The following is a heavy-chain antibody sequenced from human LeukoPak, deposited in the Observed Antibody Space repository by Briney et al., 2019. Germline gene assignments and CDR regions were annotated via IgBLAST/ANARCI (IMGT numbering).Heavy chain of an antibody. CDR3: ARGINYDILTGSYYYYGMDV. CDR1: YW. Sequence: YWXXXVRQMPGKGLEWXXIIXPGDSDTRYSPSFQGQVTISADKSISTAYLQWSSLKASDTAMYYCARGINYDILTGSYYYYGMDVWGQGTTVTVSS. V-gene: IGHV5-51*01. D-gene: IGHD3-9*01. CDR2: IXPGDSDT. J-gene: IGHJ6*02.